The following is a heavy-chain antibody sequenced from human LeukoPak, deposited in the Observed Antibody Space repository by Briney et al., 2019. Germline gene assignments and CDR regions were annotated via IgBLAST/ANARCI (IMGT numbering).Heavy chain of an antibody. CDR1: GGSIGTYY. D-gene: IGHD3-10*02. CDR2: IYTTGVT. Sequence: PSETLSLTCTVSGGSIGTYYWNWIRQPAGKGLEWIGRIYTTGVTNYNPSLKSRLTMSVDTSKNQFYLNLRSVTAADTAVYFCARVLGRDVRSAFDIWGQGTMVTVSS. CDR3: ARVLGRDVRSAFDI. V-gene: IGHV4-4*07. J-gene: IGHJ3*02.